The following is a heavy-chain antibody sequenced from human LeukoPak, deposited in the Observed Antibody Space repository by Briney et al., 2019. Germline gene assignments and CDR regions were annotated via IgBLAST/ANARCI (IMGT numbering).Heavy chain of an antibody. CDR2: ISYDGSNK. CDR3: AKDQVVVVVVAAMDY. CDR1: GFTFSSYA. Sequence: PGGSLRLSCAASGFTFSSYAMHWVRQAPGKGLEWVAVISYDGSNKYYADSVKGRFTISRDNSKNTLYLQMNSLRAEDTAVYYCAKDQVVVVVVAAMDYWGQGTLVTVSS. V-gene: IGHV3-30-3*01. J-gene: IGHJ4*02. D-gene: IGHD2-15*01.